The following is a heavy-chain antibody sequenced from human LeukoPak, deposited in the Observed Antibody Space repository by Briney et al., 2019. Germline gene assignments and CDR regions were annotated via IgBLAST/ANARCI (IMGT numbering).Heavy chain of an antibody. CDR2: IHYSGST. CDR3: ARHEGGNLDFDY. CDR1: GGSISSFF. J-gene: IGHJ4*02. Sequence: SETLSLTCTVSGGSISSFFWSWIRQPPGKGLEWIGYIHYSGSTNYNPSLESRVTISVDTSKNQFSLNLSSVTAADTAVYYCARHEGGNLDFDYWGQGTLATVSS. V-gene: IGHV4-59*08. D-gene: IGHD4-23*01.